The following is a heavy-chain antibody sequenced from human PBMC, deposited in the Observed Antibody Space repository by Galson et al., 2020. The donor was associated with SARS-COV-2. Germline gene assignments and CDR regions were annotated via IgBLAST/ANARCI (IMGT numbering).Heavy chain of an antibody. CDR2: ISGSGATS. D-gene: IGHD1-20*01. Sequence: GESLKISCAASGFSFGGYAMTWVRQPPGKGLEWVSTISGSGATSYYADSVRGQFTISRDNSENTLYLQMNSLRVEDTAVYYCAKANKGYNWSYLDHWGQGVLVTVSS. V-gene: IGHV3-23*01. CDR3: AKANKGYNWSYLDH. J-gene: IGHJ4*02. CDR1: GFSFGGYA.